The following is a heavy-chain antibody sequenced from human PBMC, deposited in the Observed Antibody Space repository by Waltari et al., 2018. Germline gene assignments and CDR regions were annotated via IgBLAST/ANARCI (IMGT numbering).Heavy chain of an antibody. J-gene: IGHJ6*02. V-gene: IGHV1-3*01. CDR2: INAGNGNT. D-gene: IGHD3-3*01. Sequence: QVQLVQSGAEVKKPGASVKVSCKASGYTFTSYAMHWVRQAPGQRLEWMGWINAGNGNTKNSQKVQGRVTMTRDTSASTAYMELSSLRSEDTAVYYCASHYDFWSGYPAYYGMDVWGQGTTVTVSS. CDR3: ASHYDFWSGYPAYYGMDV. CDR1: GYTFTSYA.